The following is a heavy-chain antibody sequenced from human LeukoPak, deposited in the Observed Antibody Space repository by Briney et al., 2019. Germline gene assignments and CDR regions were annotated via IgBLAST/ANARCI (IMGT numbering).Heavy chain of an antibody. J-gene: IGHJ4*02. Sequence: GGSLRLSCAASGFTFSSYSMNWVRQAPGKGLEWDSSISSSSSYIYYADSVKGRFTISRDNAKNSLYLQMNGLRAEDTAVYYCARGGYSYGYDYWGQGTLVTVSS. CDR1: GFTFSSYS. CDR3: ARGGYSYGYDY. V-gene: IGHV3-21*01. CDR2: ISSSSSYI. D-gene: IGHD5-18*01.